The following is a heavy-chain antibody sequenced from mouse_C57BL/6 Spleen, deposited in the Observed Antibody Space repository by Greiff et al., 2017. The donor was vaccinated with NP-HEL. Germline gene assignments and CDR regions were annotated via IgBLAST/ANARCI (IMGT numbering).Heavy chain of an antibody. Sequence: VQLQQSGPELVKPGASVKISCKASGYAFSSSWMNWVKQRPGKGLEWIGRIYPGDGDTNYNGKFKGKATLTADKSSSTAYMQLSSLTSEDSAVYFCARPYSNYEFAYWGQGTLVTVSA. CDR2: IYPGDGDT. J-gene: IGHJ3*01. V-gene: IGHV1-82*01. CDR3: ARPYSNYEFAY. CDR1: GYAFSSSW. D-gene: IGHD2-5*01.